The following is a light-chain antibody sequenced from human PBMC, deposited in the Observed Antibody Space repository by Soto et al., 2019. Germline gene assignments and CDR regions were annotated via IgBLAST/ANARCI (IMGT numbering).Light chain of an antibody. CDR1: QNVHSF. J-gene: IGKJ4*01. V-gene: IGKV3-11*01. Sequence: EVVLTQSPATLSLSPGERATLSCRASQNVHSFLAWFPYKRGQAPRLLLYDALNRATGIPVRLSGSGSETDFALTISSLEPEDFAVYYCQQRFNWPRLTFGGGTRVEIK. CDR2: DAL. CDR3: QQRFNWPRLT.